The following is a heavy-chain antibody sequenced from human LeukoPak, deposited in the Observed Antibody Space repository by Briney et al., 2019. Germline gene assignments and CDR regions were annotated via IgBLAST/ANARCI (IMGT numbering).Heavy chain of an antibody. D-gene: IGHD3-10*01. J-gene: IGHJ4*02. CDR2: IYYSGST. Sequence: SETLSLTCTVSGGSISSGDYYWSWIRQPPGKGLEWIGYIYYSGSTYYNPSLKSRVTISVDTSKNQFSLKLSSVTAADTAVYYCAREITYYYARYFDYWGQGTLVTVSS. CDR3: AREITYYYARYFDY. CDR1: GGSISSGDYY. V-gene: IGHV4-30-4*01.